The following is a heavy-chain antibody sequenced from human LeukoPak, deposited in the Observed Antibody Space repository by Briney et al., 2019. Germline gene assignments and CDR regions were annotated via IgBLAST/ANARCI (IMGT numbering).Heavy chain of an antibody. V-gene: IGHV1-8*01. J-gene: IGHJ4*02. Sequence: ASVKVSCKASGYAFTSYDINWVRQAPGQGLEWMGWMNPNSGNTDYAQNFQGRLTMTRNTSISTAYLELSSLRSEDTAVYYCARGVYDFWSGYTYYFDNWGQGTLVTVSS. CDR1: GYAFTSYD. D-gene: IGHD3-3*01. CDR2: MNPNSGNT. CDR3: ARGVYDFWSGYTYYFDN.